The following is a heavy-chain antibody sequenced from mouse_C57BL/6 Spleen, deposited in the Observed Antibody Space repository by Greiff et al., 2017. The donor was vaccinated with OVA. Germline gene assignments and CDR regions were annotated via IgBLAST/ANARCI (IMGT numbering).Heavy chain of an antibody. CDR3: ASSYGSHWYFDV. CDR1: GYTFTGYW. CDR2: IDPSASAP. Sequence: QVQLQQPGAELVRPGSSVKLSCKASGYTFTGYWMHWVKQRPIQGLEWIGNIDPSASAPHYNQKFKDKATLTVDKSSSTAYMQLSSLTSEDAAVYYCASSYGSHWYFDVWGTGTTVTVSS. D-gene: IGHD1-1*01. V-gene: IGHV1-52*01. J-gene: IGHJ1*03.